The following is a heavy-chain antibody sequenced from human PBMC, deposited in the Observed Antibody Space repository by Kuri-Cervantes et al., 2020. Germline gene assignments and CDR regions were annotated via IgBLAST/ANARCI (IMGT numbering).Heavy chain of an antibody. J-gene: IGHJ6*03. V-gene: IGHV1-69*05. CDR1: GGTFSSYA. CDR2: IIPIFGTA. CDR3: ARRGFGVAATSTYYYYYMDV. Sequence: SVKVSCKASGGTFSSYAISWVRQAPGQGLEWMGGIIPIFGTANYAQKFQGRVTITTDESTSTAYMELSSLRSEDTAVYYCARRGFGVAATSTYYYYYMDVWGKGTTVTVSS. D-gene: IGHD2-15*01.